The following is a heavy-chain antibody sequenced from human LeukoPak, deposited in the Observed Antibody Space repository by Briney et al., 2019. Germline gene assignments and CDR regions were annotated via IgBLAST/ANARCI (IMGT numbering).Heavy chain of an antibody. J-gene: IGHJ3*02. Sequence: PGRSLRLSCAASGFSLSTNWMSWVRQAPGKGLEWVANIKQDGSDKYYVDSVRGRFTISRDNAKNSLYLQMNSLRAEDTAVYYCARERRGGDAFDIWGQGTMVTVSS. CDR1: GFSLSTNW. CDR2: IKQDGSDK. V-gene: IGHV3-7*01. D-gene: IGHD3-10*01. CDR3: ARERRGGDAFDI.